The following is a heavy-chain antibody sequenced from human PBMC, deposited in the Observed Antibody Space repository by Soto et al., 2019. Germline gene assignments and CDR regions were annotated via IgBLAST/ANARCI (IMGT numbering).Heavy chain of an antibody. CDR3: AREPATAKPEGVDV. J-gene: IGHJ4*02. Sequence: QVQLVQSGAEVRKPGASVKVSCKASGYTFSDYYIHWVRQAPGQGLEWMGWINPNSGGTKYAPKFHGGVTMIRVTSITTAYMELSRLRSGDTAVYYCAREPATAKPEGVDVWGQGTMVTVSS. D-gene: IGHD1-1*01. V-gene: IGHV1-2*02. CDR2: INPNSGGT. CDR1: GYTFSDYY.